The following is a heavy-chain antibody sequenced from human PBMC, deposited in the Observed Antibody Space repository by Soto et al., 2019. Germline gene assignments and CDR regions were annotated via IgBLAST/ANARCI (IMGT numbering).Heavy chain of an antibody. CDR1: GGSMSGYY. D-gene: IGHD6-6*01. Sequence: SETLSLTCRVSGGSMSGYYLSWIRQAPGKGLEWIGYVYYTGSTNYNPSLQSRVTISVDTSNKQFSLSLRLVTAADTAVYFCARSIAVPSSHIDHWGQGIRVTVYS. V-gene: IGHV4-59*01. CDR3: ARSIAVPSSHIDH. CDR2: VYYTGST. J-gene: IGHJ4*02.